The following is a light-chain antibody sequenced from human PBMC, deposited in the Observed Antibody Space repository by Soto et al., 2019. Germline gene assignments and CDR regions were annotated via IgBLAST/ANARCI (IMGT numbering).Light chain of an antibody. J-gene: IGKJ3*01. Sequence: IQMTQSPSSVSASVGDRVTMTCRASQGVGGWLAWYQQKPGKVPKLLIYATSSLHSGVPSRFSGSGSGTDFTLSISSLQPEDFATYYCYRTHGLPLSFGPVTKVDIK. V-gene: IGKV1-12*01. CDR3: YRTHGLPLS. CDR1: QGVGGW. CDR2: ATS.